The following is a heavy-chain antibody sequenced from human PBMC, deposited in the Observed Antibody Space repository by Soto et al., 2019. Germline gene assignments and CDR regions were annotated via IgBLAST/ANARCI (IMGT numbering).Heavy chain of an antibody. D-gene: IGHD3-10*01. V-gene: IGHV4-34*01. CDR3: ARGKFVLLWCGQPSGADGSATGPTDTLSTGM. Sequence: SETLSLTCAVYGGSFSGYYWSWIRQPPGKGLEWIGEINHSGSTNYNPSLKSRVTISVDTSKNQFSLKLSSVTAADTAVYYCARGKFVLLWCGQPSGADGSATGPTDTLSTGM. J-gene: IGHJ6*01. CDR1: GGSFSGYY. CDR2: INHSGST.